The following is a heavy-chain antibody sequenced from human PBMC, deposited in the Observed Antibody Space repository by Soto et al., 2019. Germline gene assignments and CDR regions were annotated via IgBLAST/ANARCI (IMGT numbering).Heavy chain of an antibody. Sequence: QVQLVESGGGVVQPGRSLRLSCAASGFTFSSYGMHWVRQAPGKGLEWVAVISYDGSNKYYADSVKGRFTISRDNSKNTLYLQMNSLRAEDTAVYYCAKVNAAGYWGQGTLVTVSA. D-gene: IGHD2-2*01. CDR3: AKVNAAGY. J-gene: IGHJ4*02. V-gene: IGHV3-30*18. CDR2: ISYDGSNK. CDR1: GFTFSSYG.